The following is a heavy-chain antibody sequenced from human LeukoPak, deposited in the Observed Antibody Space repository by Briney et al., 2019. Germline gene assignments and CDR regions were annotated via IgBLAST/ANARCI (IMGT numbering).Heavy chain of an antibody. V-gene: IGHV1-46*01. CDR3: ARDRYYYDSSGSYPEYYFDY. J-gene: IGHJ4*02. Sequence: ASVKVSCKASGYTFTSYGISWVRQAPGQGLEWMGIINPSGGSTSYAQKFQGRVTMTRDTSTSTVYMELSSLRSEDTAVYYCARDRYYYDSSGSYPEYYFDYWGQGTLVTVSA. CDR1: GYTFTSYG. CDR2: INPSGGST. D-gene: IGHD3-22*01.